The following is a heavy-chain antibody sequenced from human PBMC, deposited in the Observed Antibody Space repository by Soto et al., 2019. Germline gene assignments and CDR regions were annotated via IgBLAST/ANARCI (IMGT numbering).Heavy chain of an antibody. CDR3: ALYCSSTSCYYWAGFDY. V-gene: IGHV4-59*01. CDR2: IYDDGSA. J-gene: IGHJ4*02. Sequence: SETLSLTCTVSGGSISSSYWSWIRQPPGKGLEWLAYIYDDGSANYNPSLKSRATISLDMSKNQFSLKLTSVTAADTAVYYCALYCSSTSCYYWAGFDYWGQGTLVTVSS. CDR1: GGSISSSY. D-gene: IGHD2-2*01.